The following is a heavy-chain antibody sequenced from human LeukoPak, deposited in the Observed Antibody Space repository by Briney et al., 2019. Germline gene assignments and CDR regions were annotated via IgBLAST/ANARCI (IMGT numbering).Heavy chain of an antibody. V-gene: IGHV3-21*01. D-gene: IGHD6-19*01. CDR2: ISSSSSYI. CDR1: GFTFSSYS. J-gene: IGHJ4*02. CDR3: ARDQRLVHDY. Sequence: GGSLRLSCAASGFTFSSYSMNWVRQAPGKGLEWFSSISSSSSYIYYADSVKGRFTISRDNDKNSLYLQMNSLRAEDTAVYYCARDQRLVHDYWGQGTLVTVSS.